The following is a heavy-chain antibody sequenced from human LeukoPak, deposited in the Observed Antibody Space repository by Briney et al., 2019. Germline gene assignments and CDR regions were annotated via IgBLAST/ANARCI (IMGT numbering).Heavy chain of an antibody. CDR3: ARAQHDYGDYEGRSFDY. CDR2: INHSGST. D-gene: IGHD4-17*01. Sequence: SETLSLTCAVYGGSFSGYYWSWIRQPPGKGLERIGEINHSGSTNYNPSLKSRVTISVDTSKNQFSLKLSSVTAADTAVYYCARAQHDYGDYEGRSFDYWGQGTLVTVSS. J-gene: IGHJ4*02. CDR1: GGSFSGYY. V-gene: IGHV4-34*01.